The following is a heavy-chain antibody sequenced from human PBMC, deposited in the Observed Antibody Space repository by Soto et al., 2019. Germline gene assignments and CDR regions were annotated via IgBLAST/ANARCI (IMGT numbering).Heavy chain of an antibody. Sequence: VKGARKTFGWTLSGYAGSRVRQATGQGLEWMGGIIPIFGTANYAQKFQGRVTITADESTSTAYMELSSLRSEDTAVYYCARAKKGPGRLGALPYYYYYYGMDVWGQGTTVTVSS. CDR1: GWTLSGYA. D-gene: IGHD3-16*01. CDR3: ARAKKGPGRLGALPYYYYYYGMDV. CDR2: IIPIFGTA. J-gene: IGHJ6*02. V-gene: IGHV1-69*13.